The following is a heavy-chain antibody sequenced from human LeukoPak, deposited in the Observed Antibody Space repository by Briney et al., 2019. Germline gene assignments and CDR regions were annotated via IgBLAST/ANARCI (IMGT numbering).Heavy chain of an antibody. Sequence: PSDTLSLTRTVPGGSFSSTSYYWAWIRPPPGKGLEWIGSISHTGSTYYNPSLKSRVTISVDTSKNQFSLRLSSVTAADTAVHYCARLTFYYDGSGYYFDYWGQGTLVTVSS. V-gene: IGHV4-39*01. CDR2: ISHTGST. CDR1: GGSFSSTSYY. CDR3: ARLTFYYDGSGYYFDY. D-gene: IGHD3-22*01. J-gene: IGHJ4*02.